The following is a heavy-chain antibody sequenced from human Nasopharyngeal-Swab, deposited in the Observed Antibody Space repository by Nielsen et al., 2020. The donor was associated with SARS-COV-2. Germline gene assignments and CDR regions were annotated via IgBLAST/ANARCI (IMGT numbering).Heavy chain of an antibody. J-gene: IGHJ4*02. V-gene: IGHV7-4-1*02. D-gene: IGHD1-1*01. CDR1: GYTFTSNV. Sequence: ASVKVSCKASGYTFTSNVLNWVRQAPGQGPEYIGWISTKTGAPTYAQAFTGRFVISLDTSVSTTYLQISSLKADDTAVYYFARENQEYANNWIDYWGQGTQVTVSS. CDR3: ARENQEYANNWIDY. CDR2: ISTKTGAP.